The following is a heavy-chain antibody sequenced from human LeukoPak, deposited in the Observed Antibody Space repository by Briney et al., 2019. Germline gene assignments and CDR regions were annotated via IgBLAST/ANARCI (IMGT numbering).Heavy chain of an antibody. Sequence: SETLSLTCAVYGGSFSGYYWSWIRQPPGKGLEWIGEIYHSGSTNYNPSLKSRVTILVDTSKNQFSLKLSSVTAADTAVYYCAGVRGSGRLNWFDPWGQGTPVTVSS. D-gene: IGHD2-15*01. CDR2: IYHSGST. CDR3: AGVRGSGRLNWFDP. V-gene: IGHV4-34*01. J-gene: IGHJ5*02. CDR1: GGSFSGYY.